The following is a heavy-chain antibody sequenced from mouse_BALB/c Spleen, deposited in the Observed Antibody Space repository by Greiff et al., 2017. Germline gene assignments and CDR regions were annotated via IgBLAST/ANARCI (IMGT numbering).Heavy chain of an antibody. CDR1: GFTFSDSY. V-gene: IGHV5-4*02. Sequence: EVNVVASGGGLVKPGGSLTLSCAASGFTFSDSYMYWVRQTPEKRLEWVATISDGGSYTYYPDSVKGRFTISRDNAKNNLYLQMSSLKSEDTAMYYCARGLLDYWGQGTTLTVAS. J-gene: IGHJ2*01. CDR3: ARGLLDY. D-gene: IGHD1-1*02. CDR2: ISDGGSYT.